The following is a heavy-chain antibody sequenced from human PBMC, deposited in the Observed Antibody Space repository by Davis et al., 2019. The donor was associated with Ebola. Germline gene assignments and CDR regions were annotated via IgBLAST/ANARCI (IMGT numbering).Heavy chain of an antibody. V-gene: IGHV3-30-3*01. D-gene: IGHD2-2*01. CDR2: ISYDGNTQ. CDR1: GFTFSAFA. Sequence: GGSLRLSCVASGFTFSAFAMHWVRQAPGKGLQWVAVISYDGNTQNYADSVKGRFTISRDNSKNTLHLQMNSLTSEDTAVYYCAKKGRAYCSSSSCPPDALDVWGPGTVVTVSS. J-gene: IGHJ3*01. CDR3: AKKGRAYCSSSSCPPDALDV.